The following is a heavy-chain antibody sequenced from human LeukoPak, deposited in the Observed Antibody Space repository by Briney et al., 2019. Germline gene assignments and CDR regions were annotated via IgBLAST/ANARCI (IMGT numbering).Heavy chain of an antibody. Sequence: GGSLRLSCAASGFAFSSYAMSWVRQAPGKGLEWVSTISGSGGSTYYADSVKGRFTISRDNSKNTLYLQMNSLRAEDTAVYYCAKSYYYGSGTNHDYWGQGTLVTASS. CDR2: ISGSGGST. V-gene: IGHV3-23*01. CDR3: AKSYYYGSGTNHDY. J-gene: IGHJ4*02. D-gene: IGHD3-10*01. CDR1: GFAFSSYA.